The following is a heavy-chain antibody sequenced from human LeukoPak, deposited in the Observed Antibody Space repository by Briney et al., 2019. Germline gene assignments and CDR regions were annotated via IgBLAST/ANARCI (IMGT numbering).Heavy chain of an antibody. CDR2: IKQDGSEK. CDR3: AREGSDWNYYYYMDV. D-gene: IGHD6-19*01. V-gene: IGHV3-7*01. CDR1: GFTSSSYW. Sequence: GGSLRLSCAASGFTSSSYWMTWVRQAPGKGLEWVANIKQDGSEKYYVDSVKGRFTISRDNAKNSLYLQMNSLRAEDTAVYYCAREGSDWNYYYYMDVWGKGTTVTISS. J-gene: IGHJ6*03.